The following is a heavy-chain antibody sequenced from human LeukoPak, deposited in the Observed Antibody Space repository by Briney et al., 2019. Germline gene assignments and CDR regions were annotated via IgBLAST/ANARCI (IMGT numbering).Heavy chain of an antibody. J-gene: IGHJ4*02. CDR2: IYYSGST. D-gene: IGHD5-18*01. Sequence: SQTLSLTCAVSGGSISSGGYSWSWIRQPPGKGLEWIGYIYYSGSTNYNPSLKGRVTISVDTSKNQFSLKLSSVTAADTAVYYCARGYSYGYVHWGQGTLVTVSS. V-gene: IGHV4-61*08. CDR3: ARGYSYGYVH. CDR1: GGSISSGGYS.